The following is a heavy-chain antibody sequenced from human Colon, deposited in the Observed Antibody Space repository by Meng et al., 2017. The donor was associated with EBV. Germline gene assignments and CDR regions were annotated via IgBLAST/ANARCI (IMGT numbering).Heavy chain of an antibody. J-gene: IGHJ4*02. Sequence: HGPPPASGPGLVKPSQTPSPTTPVSGGSVSSGGYYWTWIRQHPGKGLEWFGHIYYSVSTFYNPSLKRRVIISIDTSKNQFSLNLRSVTAADTAVYYCARVSSGWDYFDYWGQGTLVTVSS. V-gene: IGHV4-31*03. D-gene: IGHD6-19*01. CDR2: IYYSVST. CDR3: ARVSSGWDYFDY. CDR1: GGSVSSGGYY.